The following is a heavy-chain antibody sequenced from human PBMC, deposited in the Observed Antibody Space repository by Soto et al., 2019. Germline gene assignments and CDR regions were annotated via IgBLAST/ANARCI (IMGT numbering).Heavy chain of an antibody. CDR1: GFTFSDYY. J-gene: IGHJ6*02. V-gene: IGHV3-11*01. Sequence: GGSLRLSCVASGFTFSDYYMTWIRQAPGKGLEWVSYISSNGVSMYYGDSVKGRFTISRDDAENSLHLQMNSLRAEDTAVYYCARLASLGHPYYFGMDVWGQGTTVTVSS. CDR2: ISSNGVSM. CDR3: ARLASLGHPYYFGMDV.